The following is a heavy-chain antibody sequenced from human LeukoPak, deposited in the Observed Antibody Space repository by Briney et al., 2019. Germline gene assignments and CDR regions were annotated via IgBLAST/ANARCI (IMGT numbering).Heavy chain of an antibody. Sequence: GGSLRLSCAASGLTFSSYWMTWVRQAPGKGLEWVATIKYDGSETYYVDSVKGRFTISRDNAKNSLYLQMNSLRPEDTAAYYCARANGDYDYFDYWGQGTLVTVSS. V-gene: IGHV3-7*02. CDR2: IKYDGSET. CDR3: ARANGDYDYFDY. CDR1: GLTFSSYW. J-gene: IGHJ4*02. D-gene: IGHD4-17*01.